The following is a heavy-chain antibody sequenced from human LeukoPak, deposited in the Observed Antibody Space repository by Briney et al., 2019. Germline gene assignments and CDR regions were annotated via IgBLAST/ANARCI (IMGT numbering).Heavy chain of an antibody. CDR1: GYTFTSYA. CDR3: ARAQASAGGDY. CDR2: INAGNGNT. J-gene: IGHJ4*02. Sequence: ASVKVSCRASGYTFTSYAMHWVRQAPGQRLEWMGWINAGNGNTKYSQKFQGRVTITRDTSASTAYMELSSLRSEDTAVYYCARAQASAGGDYWGQGTLVTVSS. D-gene: IGHD4-23*01. V-gene: IGHV1-3*01.